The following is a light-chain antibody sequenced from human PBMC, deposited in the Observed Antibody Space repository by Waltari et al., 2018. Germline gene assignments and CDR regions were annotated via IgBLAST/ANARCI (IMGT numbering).Light chain of an antibody. CDR3: QQYGSSRPL. CDR1: QSVSSSY. V-gene: IGKV3-20*01. CDR2: GAS. Sequence: EIVLTQSPGTLSLSPGERATLSCRASQSVSSSYLAWYQQKPGQAPRLLIYGASSRATGIPDRFSGSGSGTDFTLTISRLEPEDFAVYYCQQYGSSRPLFGGGTKVEIK. J-gene: IGKJ4*01.